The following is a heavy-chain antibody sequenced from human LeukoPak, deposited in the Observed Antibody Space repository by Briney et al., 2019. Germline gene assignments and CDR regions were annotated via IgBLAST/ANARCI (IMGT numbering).Heavy chain of an antibody. D-gene: IGHD2-21*01. CDR3: ARDWCGGDCYDY. CDR1: VGSISSYY. J-gene: IGHJ4*02. Sequence: PSETLSLTCTVPVGSISSYYGSWIRQPAGKGLEWIGRIYTSGSTNYNPSLKSRVTMSVDTSKNQFSLKLSSVTAADTAVYYCARDWCGGDCYDYWGQGTLVTVSS. CDR2: IYTSGST. V-gene: IGHV4-4*07.